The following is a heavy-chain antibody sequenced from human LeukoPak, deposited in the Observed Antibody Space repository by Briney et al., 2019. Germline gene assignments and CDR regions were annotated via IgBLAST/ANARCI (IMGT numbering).Heavy chain of an antibody. Sequence: PGGSLRLSCAASGFTFSDYYMSWIRQAPGKGLEWVSYISSSGSTIYYADSVKGRFTISRNNAKNSLYLQMNSLRAEDTAVYYCARDPGYCSSTSCYYDYWGQGTLVTVSS. D-gene: IGHD2-2*01. CDR3: ARDPGYCSSTSCYYDY. CDR2: ISSSGSTI. J-gene: IGHJ4*02. CDR1: GFTFSDYY. V-gene: IGHV3-11*04.